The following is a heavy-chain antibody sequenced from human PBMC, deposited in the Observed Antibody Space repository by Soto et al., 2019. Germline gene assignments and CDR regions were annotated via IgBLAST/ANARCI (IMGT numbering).Heavy chain of an antibody. CDR2: IKPTDGST. Sequence: ASVKVSCKAAGYSFANYYIHWVRQAPGQGLEWMGLIKPTDGSTTYAQKFQGRVTMTRDTSTSTVYMELTSLRSEDTAVYYCARVDSSSNYWGQGTLVTVSS. CDR3: ARVDSSSNY. D-gene: IGHD6-13*01. V-gene: IGHV1-46*01. CDR1: GYSFANYY. J-gene: IGHJ4*02.